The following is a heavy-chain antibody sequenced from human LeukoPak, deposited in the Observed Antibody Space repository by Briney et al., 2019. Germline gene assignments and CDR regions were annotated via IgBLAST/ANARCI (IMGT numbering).Heavy chain of an antibody. D-gene: IGHD6-13*01. J-gene: IGHJ4*02. CDR1: RFTFSTYW. CDR2: INSDGSST. CDR3: ARGAYGSSWLNFDY. Sequence: GGSLRLSCAASRFTFSTYWMHWVRQAPGKGLVWVSRINSDGSSTGYADSVKGRFTISRDNSKNTLYLQMDSLRTEDTAVYYCARGAYGSSWLNFDYWGQGTLVTVSS. V-gene: IGHV3-74*01.